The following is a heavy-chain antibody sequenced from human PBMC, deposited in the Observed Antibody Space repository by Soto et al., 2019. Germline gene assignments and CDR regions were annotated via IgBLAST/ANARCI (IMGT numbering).Heavy chain of an antibody. CDR2: ISYDGSNE. CDR1: GFTFSNFA. V-gene: IGHV3-30-3*01. J-gene: IGHJ4*02. CDR3: ASTLIRGVITTYFDY. Sequence: QVQLVESGGGVVQPGRSLRLSCAASGFTFSNFALHWVRQAPGKGLEWVAVISYDGSNEYYADSLKGRFTISRDNSKNTLYLQMSSLRVEDTAVYYCASTLIRGVITTYFDYWGQGTLLTVSS. D-gene: IGHD3-10*01.